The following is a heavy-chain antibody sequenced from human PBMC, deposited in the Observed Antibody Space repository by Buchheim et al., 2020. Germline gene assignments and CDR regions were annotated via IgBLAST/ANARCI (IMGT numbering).Heavy chain of an antibody. Sequence: QVQLVQSGAEVKKPGSSVKVSCKASGGTFSSYAISWVRQAPGQGLEWMGRIIPILGIANYAQKFQGRVTITADKSTSTAYMELSSLRSEDTAVYYCAREWPRTNGVCCNWYFDLWGRGTL. V-gene: IGHV1-69*04. J-gene: IGHJ2*01. CDR3: AREWPRTNGVCCNWYFDL. CDR2: IIPILGIA. CDR1: GGTFSSYA. D-gene: IGHD2-8*01.